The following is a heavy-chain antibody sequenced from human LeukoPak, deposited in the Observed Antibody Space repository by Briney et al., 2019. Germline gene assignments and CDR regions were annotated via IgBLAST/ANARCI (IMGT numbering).Heavy chain of an antibody. CDR1: GYTFTSYG. J-gene: IGHJ4*02. CDR3: ARDRQRMAVAAPTWGSDY. Sequence: ASVKVSCKASGYTFTSYGISWVRQAPGQGLEWMGWISAYNGNTNYAQKLQGRVTMTTDTSTSTAYMELRSLRSDDTAVYYCARDRQRMAVAAPTWGSDYWGQGTLVTVSS. CDR2: ISAYNGNT. D-gene: IGHD6-19*01. V-gene: IGHV1-18*01.